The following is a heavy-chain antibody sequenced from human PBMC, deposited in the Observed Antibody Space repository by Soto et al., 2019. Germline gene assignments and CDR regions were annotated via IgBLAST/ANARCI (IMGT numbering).Heavy chain of an antibody. D-gene: IGHD2-15*01. CDR2: IYYSGST. Sequence: QVQLQESGPGLAKPSETLSLTCTVSGGSISSYYWSWIRQPPGKGLEWIGYIYYSGSTNYNPSLKRRVSVSIDASKNLFSLKLSSVTAAHPALFYFSWRKSPGGYCCGGSCHVFDYWGQGTLVTVSS. CDR3: SWRKSPGGYCCGGSCHVFDY. J-gene: IGHJ4*02. CDR1: GGSISSYY. V-gene: IGHV4-59*12.